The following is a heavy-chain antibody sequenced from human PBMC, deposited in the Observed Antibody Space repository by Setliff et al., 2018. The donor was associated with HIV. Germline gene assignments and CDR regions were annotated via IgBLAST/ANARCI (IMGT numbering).Heavy chain of an antibody. Sequence: SLTCPVSGVSITSHYWNWIRQSPGKGLEWIGFGHHSGHTRQNPSLASRVTISVDMSKNQFSLKLNSLSAADTAVYYCARWESAQKAFNPWGHGTMVTVSS. CDR3: ARWESAQKAFNP. D-gene: IGHD1-26*01. CDR1: GVSITSHY. CDR2: GHHSGHT. V-gene: IGHV4-4*09. J-gene: IGHJ3*01.